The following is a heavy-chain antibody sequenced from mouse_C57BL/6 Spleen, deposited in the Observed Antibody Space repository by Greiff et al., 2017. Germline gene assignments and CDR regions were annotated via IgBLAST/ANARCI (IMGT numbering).Heavy chain of an antibody. J-gene: IGHJ2*01. D-gene: IGHD1-1*01. CDR2: INPYNGDT. V-gene: IGHV1-20*01. CDR1: GYSFTGYF. CDR3: ARDYYGSSFDY. Sequence: VQLQQSGPELVKPGDSVKISCKASGYSFTGYFMNWVMQSHGKSLEWIGRINPYNGDTFYNQKLKGKATLTVDKSSSTAHMELRSLTSEDSAVYYCARDYYGSSFDYWGQGTTLTVSS.